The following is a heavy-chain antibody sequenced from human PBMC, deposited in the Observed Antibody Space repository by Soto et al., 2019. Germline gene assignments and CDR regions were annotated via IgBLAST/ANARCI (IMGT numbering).Heavy chain of an antibody. Sequence: LRLSCAASGFTFSSYSMNWVRQAPGKGLEWVSSISSSSSYIYYADSVKGRFTISRDNAKNSLYLQMNSLRAEDTAVYYCASYYYYDSSGLPFDYWGQGTLVTVSS. V-gene: IGHV3-21*01. CDR2: ISSSSSYI. CDR1: GFTFSSYS. D-gene: IGHD3-22*01. CDR3: ASYYYYDSSGLPFDY. J-gene: IGHJ4*02.